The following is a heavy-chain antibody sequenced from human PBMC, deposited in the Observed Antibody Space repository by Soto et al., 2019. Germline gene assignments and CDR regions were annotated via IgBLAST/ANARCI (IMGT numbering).Heavy chain of an antibody. CDR1: CGSFSSGGYF. J-gene: IGHJ3*02. CDR2: INYSGST. V-gene: IGHV4-31*03. D-gene: IGHD3-10*01. Sequence: QVQLQESGPGLVKPSQTLSLTCTVSCGSFSSGGYFWSWICQHPGTGLEWIGDINYSGSTYSNPSLKRRVSISVDTSKNQFSLKLSDVTAADTAVYYCARDILLWFGELPPRAHDAFDIWGQGTMVTVSS. CDR3: ARDILLWFGELPPRAHDAFDI.